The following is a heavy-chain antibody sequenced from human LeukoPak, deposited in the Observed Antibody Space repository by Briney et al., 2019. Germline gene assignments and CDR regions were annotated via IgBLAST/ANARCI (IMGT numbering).Heavy chain of an antibody. CDR1: GGSFSGYY. D-gene: IGHD2-2*01. CDR3: ARAAPGVPARYYYYYMDV. V-gene: IGHV4-34*01. Sequence: SETLSLTCAVYGGSFSGYYWSWIRQPPGKGLEWIGEINHSGSTNYNPSLKSRVTISVDTSKNQFSLKLSSVTAADTAVYYCARAAPGVPARYYYYYMDVWGKGTTVTVSS. CDR2: INHSGST. J-gene: IGHJ6*03.